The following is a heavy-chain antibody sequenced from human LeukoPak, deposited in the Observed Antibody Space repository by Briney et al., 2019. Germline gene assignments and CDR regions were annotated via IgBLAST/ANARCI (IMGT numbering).Heavy chain of an antibody. V-gene: IGHV1-18*01. CDR3: ARSPGIVATANGYFDY. J-gene: IGHJ4*02. D-gene: IGHD5-12*01. CDR2: ISAYNGNT. Sequence: AAAKVSCKASGYTLTSYGISCVRQAPGLDLGWRGWISAYNGNTNYAQKLQGRVTMTTDTSTSTAYMELRSLRSDDTAVYYCARSPGIVATANGYFDYWGQGTLVTVSS. CDR1: GYTLTSYG.